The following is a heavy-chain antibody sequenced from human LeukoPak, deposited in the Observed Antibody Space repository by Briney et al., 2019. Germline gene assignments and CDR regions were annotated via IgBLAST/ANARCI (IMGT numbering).Heavy chain of an antibody. CDR3: ARVLYYGSGSGTFDV. J-gene: IGHJ3*01. D-gene: IGHD3-10*01. CDR1: GYSISSGYY. CDR2: IYHSGNT. Sequence: KSSETLSLTCAVSGYSISSGYYWGWIRQPPGKGLEWIGSIYHSGNTYYNPSLKSRVTISVDTSKNQFSLKLNSVTAADTAVYYCARVLYYGSGSGTFDVWGQGTMVTVSS. V-gene: IGHV4-38-2*01.